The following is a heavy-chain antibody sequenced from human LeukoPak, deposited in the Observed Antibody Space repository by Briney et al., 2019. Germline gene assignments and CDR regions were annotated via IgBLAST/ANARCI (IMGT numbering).Heavy chain of an antibody. CDR3: ASSRVATSDS. D-gene: IGHD5-12*01. Sequence: AGGSLRLSCAASGFTFSSFTMNWVRQAPGKGLEWVSSISSSGSDMYYAESVKGRFTISRDNAKNSLCLQMNSLRAEDTAVYYCASSRVATSDSWGQGTPVTVSS. J-gene: IGHJ4*02. V-gene: IGHV3-21*01. CDR1: GFTFSSFT. CDR2: ISSSGSDM.